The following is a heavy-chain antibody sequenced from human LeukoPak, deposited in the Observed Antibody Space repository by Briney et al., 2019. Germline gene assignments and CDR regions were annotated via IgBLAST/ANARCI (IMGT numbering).Heavy chain of an antibody. CDR1: GGSFSGYY. D-gene: IGHD3-16*02. CDR2: INHSGST. CDR3: ARVGTAYYDYVWGSYRYTGWLDP. Sequence: PSETLSLTCAVYGGSFSGYYWSWIRQPPGKGLEWIGEINHSGSTNYNPSLKSRVTISVDTSKNQFSLKLSSVTAADTAVYYCARVGTAYYDYVWGSYRYTGWLDPWGQGTLVTVSS. J-gene: IGHJ5*02. V-gene: IGHV4-34*01.